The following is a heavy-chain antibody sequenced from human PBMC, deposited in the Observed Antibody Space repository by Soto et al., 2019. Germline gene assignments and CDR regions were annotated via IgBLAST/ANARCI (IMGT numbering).Heavy chain of an antibody. CDR2: ISAYNGNK. Sequence: VKLVQSGAELKKPGASVKVSCKASGYTFTSYGIRWVRRAPGQGLEWMGWISAYNGNKNYAQQLQGRVTMTTDTSTSTAYMELRSMRSDDAAVYYCARSTGDYRIYWGQGTLVTVSS. CDR1: GYTFTSYG. J-gene: IGHJ4*02. V-gene: IGHV1-18*01. D-gene: IGHD4-17*01. CDR3: ARSTGDYRIY.